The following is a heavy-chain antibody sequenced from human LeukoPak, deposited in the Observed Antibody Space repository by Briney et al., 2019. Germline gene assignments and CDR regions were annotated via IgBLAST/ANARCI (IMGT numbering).Heavy chain of an antibody. D-gene: IGHD6-6*01. CDR1: GGSISSGGYS. Sequence: PSETLSLTCAVPGGSISSGGYSWSWIRQPPGKGLEWIGYIYHSGSTYYNPSLKSRVTISVDRSKNQFSLKLSSVTAADTAVYYCARVGIAARGGMDVWGQGTTVTVSS. CDR2: IYHSGST. CDR3: ARVGIAARGGMDV. J-gene: IGHJ6*02. V-gene: IGHV4-30-2*01.